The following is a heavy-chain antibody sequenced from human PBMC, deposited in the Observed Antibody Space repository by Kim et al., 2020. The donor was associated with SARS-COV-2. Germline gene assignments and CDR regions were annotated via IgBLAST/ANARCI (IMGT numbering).Heavy chain of an antibody. CDR1: GGSFSGYY. V-gene: IGHV4-34*01. Sequence: SETLSLTCAVYGGSFSGYYWSWIRQPPGKGLEWIGEINHSGSTNYNPSLKSRVTISVDTSKNQFSLKLSSVTAADTAVYYCARLRRTYYYGSGNHIGGWFDPWGQGTLVTVSS. J-gene: IGHJ5*02. CDR3: ARLRRTYYYGSGNHIGGWFDP. D-gene: IGHD3-10*01. CDR2: INHSGST.